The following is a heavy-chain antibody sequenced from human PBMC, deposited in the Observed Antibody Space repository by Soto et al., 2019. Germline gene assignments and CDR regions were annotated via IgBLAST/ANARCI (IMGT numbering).Heavy chain of an antibody. V-gene: IGHV3-23*01. Sequence: GGSLRLSCAASGFTFSSYAMSWVRQAPGKGLEWVSAISGSGGSTYYADSVKGRFTISRDNSKNTLYLQMNSLRAEDTAVYYCAKESARLRSAAAQFQPGYWGQGTLVTVSS. CDR3: AKESARLRSAAAQFQPGY. CDR1: GFTFSSYA. D-gene: IGHD6-13*01. CDR2: ISGSGGST. J-gene: IGHJ4*02.